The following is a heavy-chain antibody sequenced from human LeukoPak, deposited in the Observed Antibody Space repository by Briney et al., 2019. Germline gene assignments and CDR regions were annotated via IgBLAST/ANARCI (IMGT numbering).Heavy chain of an antibody. V-gene: IGHV4-59*01. CDR2: IYYSGRT. D-gene: IGHD2-2*01. CDR1: GDSISDDY. J-gene: IGHJ5*02. Sequence: SETLSLTCTVSGDSISDDYWNWIRQPPGKGLEWIGYIYYSGRTTYNPSLKSRVTISIDTSKSQFSLTLTSVTAADTAVYYCARVAYGSSWFDPWGQGTLVIVSS. CDR3: ARVAYGSSWFDP.